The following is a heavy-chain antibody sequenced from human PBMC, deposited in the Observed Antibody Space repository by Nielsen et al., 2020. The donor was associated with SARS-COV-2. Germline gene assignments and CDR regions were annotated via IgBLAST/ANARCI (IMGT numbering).Heavy chain of an antibody. D-gene: IGHD5-18*01. V-gene: IGHV3-11*05. CDR1: GFTFTDYY. CDR2: ISSSTTHT. CDR3: ARGYKADDH. Sequence: GGSLRLSCAASGFTFTDYYMSWIRQAPGKGLEWVSFISSSTTHTDYADSVKGRFTISRDNAKNSLYLQMNSLRAEDTAVYYCARGYKADDHWGQGTLVTVSS. J-gene: IGHJ5*02.